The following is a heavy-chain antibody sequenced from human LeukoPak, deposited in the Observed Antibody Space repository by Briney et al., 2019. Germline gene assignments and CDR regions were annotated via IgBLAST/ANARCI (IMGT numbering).Heavy chain of an antibody. CDR2: IYTGGST. CDR1: GGSISSGNYY. Sequence: SETLSLTCTVSGGSISSGNYYWSWIRQPAGKELEWIGRIYTGGSTNYNPSLKSRVAISVDTSKNQFSLKLSSVTAADTAVYYCAGLSWNGDYYYYYIDVWGKGTTVIVSS. V-gene: IGHV4-61*02. J-gene: IGHJ6*03. CDR3: AGLSWNGDYYYYYIDV. D-gene: IGHD1-1*01.